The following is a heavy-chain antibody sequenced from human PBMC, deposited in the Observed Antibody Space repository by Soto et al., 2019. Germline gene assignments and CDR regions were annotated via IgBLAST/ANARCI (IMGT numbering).Heavy chain of an antibody. J-gene: IGHJ4*02. CDR2: IYYSGST. D-gene: IGHD6-13*01. Sequence: PSETLSLTCTVSGGSISSYYWSWIRQSPGKGLEWIGYIYYSGSTNYNPSLKSRVTISVDTSKNQFSLKLSSVTAAAPAVYYCGSEGEQSSSWYLDYGGQGTPVPGSS. CDR1: GGSISSYY. CDR3: GSEGEQSSSWYLDY. V-gene: IGHV4-59*08.